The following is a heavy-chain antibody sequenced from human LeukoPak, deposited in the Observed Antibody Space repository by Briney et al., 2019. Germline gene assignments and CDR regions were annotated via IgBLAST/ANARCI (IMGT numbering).Heavy chain of an antibody. Sequence: GGSLRLSCAASGFTFDDYAMHWVRQAPGKGLEWVSGISWNSGSIGYADSVKGRFTIFRDNAKNSLYLQMNSLRAEDTALYYCAKRDYWGQGTLVTVSS. CDR3: AKRDY. J-gene: IGHJ4*02. CDR1: GFTFDDYA. V-gene: IGHV3-9*01. CDR2: ISWNSGSI.